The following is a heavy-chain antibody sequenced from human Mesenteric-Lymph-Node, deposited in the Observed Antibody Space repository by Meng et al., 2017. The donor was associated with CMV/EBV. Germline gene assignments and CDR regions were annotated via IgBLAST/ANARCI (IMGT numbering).Heavy chain of an antibody. J-gene: IGHJ6*02. CDR1: GFTFSDYY. V-gene: IGHV3-11*01. Sequence: GESLKISCAASGFTFSDYYMSWIRQAPGKGLEWVSYISSSGSTIYYADSVKGRFTISRDNAKNSLYLQMNSLRAEDTAVYYCASPFPDGMDVWGQGTTVTVSS. CDR3: ASPFPDGMDV. CDR2: ISSSGSTI.